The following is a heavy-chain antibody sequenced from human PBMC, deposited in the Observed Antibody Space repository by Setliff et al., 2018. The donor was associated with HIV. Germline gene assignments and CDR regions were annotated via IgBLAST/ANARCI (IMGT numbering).Heavy chain of an antibody. CDR1: GFTFSDYF. V-gene: IGHV3-11*01. CDR2: IGSRGAPV. CDR3: ARTDSYTAMIWP. Sequence: GSLRLPCEASGFTFSDYFMTWIRQAPGKGLEWISYIGSRGAPVKTADSLKGRFFVSRDKAKNSLYLQMNNLSVQDTAMYFCARTDSYTAMIWPWGRGTLVTVSS. D-gene: IGHD2-2*02. J-gene: IGHJ1*01.